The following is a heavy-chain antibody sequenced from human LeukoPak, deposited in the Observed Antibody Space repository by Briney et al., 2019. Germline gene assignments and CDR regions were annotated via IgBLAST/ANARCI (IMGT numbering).Heavy chain of an antibody. J-gene: IGHJ6*03. CDR3: ARAQFTMVRGVIGYYYYMDV. V-gene: IGHV3-48*01. CDR1: GFTFSSYN. D-gene: IGHD3-10*01. CDR2: ISSSSSTI. Sequence: GGSLRLSCAASGFTFSSYNMNWVRQAPGKGLEWVSYISSSSSTIYYADSVKGRFTISRDNAKNSLYLQMNSLRAEDTAVYYCARAQFTMVRGVIGYYYYMDVWGKGTTVTVSS.